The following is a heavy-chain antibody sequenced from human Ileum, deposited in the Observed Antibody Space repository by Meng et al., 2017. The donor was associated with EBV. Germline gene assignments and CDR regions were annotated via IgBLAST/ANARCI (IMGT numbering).Heavy chain of an antibody. Sequence: LQRQDSGPRLVNTSETLSLPCTVSGVPINSISYYWGWIRQPPGKGLEWIGSIYYSGRTYYHPSLKSRVTISVDTSKNQFSLKLSSVTAADTAVYYCARPIAAAGWFDPWGQGTLVTVSS. CDR1: GVPINSISYY. CDR3: ARPIAAAGWFDP. CDR2: IYYSGRT. D-gene: IGHD6-13*01. V-gene: IGHV4-39*01. J-gene: IGHJ5*02.